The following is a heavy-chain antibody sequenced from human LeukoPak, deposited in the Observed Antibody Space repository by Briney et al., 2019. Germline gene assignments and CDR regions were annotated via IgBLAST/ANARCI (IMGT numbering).Heavy chain of an antibody. D-gene: IGHD1-26*01. CDR1: GFAVSSNY. CDR2: IYYSGST. CDR3: ARDRYSGSYGAFDI. V-gene: IGHV4-59*02. J-gene: IGHJ3*02. Sequence: GSLRLSCAGSGFAVSSNYMSWIRQPPGKGLEWIGYIYYSGSTNYNPSLKSRVTISVDTSKNQFSLKLSSVTAADTAVYYCARDRYSGSYGAFDIWGQGTMVTVSS.